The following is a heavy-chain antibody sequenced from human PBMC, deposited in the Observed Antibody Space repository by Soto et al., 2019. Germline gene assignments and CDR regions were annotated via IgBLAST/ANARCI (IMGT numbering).Heavy chain of an antibody. J-gene: IGHJ5*02. D-gene: IGHD6-6*01. V-gene: IGHV4-61*01. CDR3: ARDRMGSSPPRA. CDR2: IYYSGST. Sequence: QVQLQESGPGLVKPSETLSLTCTVSGGSVSSGYYWNWIRQPPGKGLEWIGYIYYSGSTNYNPSLKRRVTISVDTSKNQFSLKLSSVTAADTAVYYCARDRMGSSPPRAWGQGTLITVSS. CDR1: GGSVSSGYY.